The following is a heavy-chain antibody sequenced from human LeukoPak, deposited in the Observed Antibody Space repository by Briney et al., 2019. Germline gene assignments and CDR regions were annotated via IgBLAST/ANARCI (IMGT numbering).Heavy chain of an antibody. J-gene: IGHJ4*02. CDR3: ASEGIAVAGSGVDY. CDR1: GFTFSSYG. CDR2: ISGSGGST. Sequence: AGGSLRLSCAASGFTFSSYGMSWVRQAPGTGLEWVSAISGSGGSTYYADSVKGRFTISRDNAKNSLFLQMNSLRAEDTAVYYCASEGIAVAGSGVDYWGQGTLVTVSS. D-gene: IGHD6-19*01. V-gene: IGHV3-23*01.